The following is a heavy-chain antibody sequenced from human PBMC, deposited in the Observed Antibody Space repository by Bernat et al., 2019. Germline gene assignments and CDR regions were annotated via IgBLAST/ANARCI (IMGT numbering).Heavy chain of an antibody. V-gene: IGHV1-2*04. CDR1: GYTFTGYY. CDR2: INPNSGGT. J-gene: IGHJ6*02. CDR3: ARVRDDYGDSDYYYGMDV. Sequence: QVQLVQSGAEVKKPGASVKVSCKASGYTFTGYYMHWVRQAPGQGLEWMGWINPNSGGTNYAQKFQGWVTMTRDTSISTVYMELSRLRSDDTAVYYCARVRDDYGDSDYYYGMDVWGQGTTVTVSS. D-gene: IGHD4-17*01.